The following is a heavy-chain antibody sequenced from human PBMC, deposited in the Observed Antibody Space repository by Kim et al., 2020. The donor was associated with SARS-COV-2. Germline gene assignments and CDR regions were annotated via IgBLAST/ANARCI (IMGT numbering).Heavy chain of an antibody. CDR2: ISCSGGST. V-gene: IGHV3-23*01. CDR1: GFTFSSYA. Sequence: GGSLRLSCAASGFTFSSYAMSWVRQAPGKGLEWVSAISCSGGSTYYADSVKGRFTISRDNSKNTLYLQMNSLRAEDTAVYYCATKVVYARTTMNFDYWGQGTLVTVSS. D-gene: IGHD2-8*02. CDR3: ATKVVYARTTMNFDY. J-gene: IGHJ4*02.